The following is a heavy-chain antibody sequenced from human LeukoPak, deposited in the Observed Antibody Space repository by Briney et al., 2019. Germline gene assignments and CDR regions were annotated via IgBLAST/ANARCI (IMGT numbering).Heavy chain of an antibody. Sequence: GASVKVSCKVSGYTLTELSMHWVRQAPGKGLEWMGGFDPEDGETIYAQKFQGRVTMTEDTSTDTAYMELSSLRSEDTAVYYCATTYGYSSRWDTKSGYFDYWGQGTLDTVSS. CDR1: GYTLTELS. CDR3: ATTYGYSSRWDTKSGYFDY. D-gene: IGHD6-13*01. V-gene: IGHV1-24*01. CDR2: FDPEDGET. J-gene: IGHJ4*02.